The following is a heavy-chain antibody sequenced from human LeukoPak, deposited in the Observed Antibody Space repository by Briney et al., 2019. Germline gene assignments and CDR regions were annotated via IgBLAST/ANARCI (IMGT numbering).Heavy chain of an antibody. D-gene: IGHD5/OR15-5a*01. V-gene: IGHV3-33*01. J-gene: IGHJ4*02. CDR3: ARGVYPDPDYFDY. CDR2: IWYDGSNK. CDR1: GFTFSSYG. Sequence: GGSLRLSCAASGFTFSSYGMHWVRQAPGKGLEWVAVIWYDGSNKYYADSVKGRFTISRDNSKNTLYLQMNGLRAEDTAVYYCARGVYPDPDYFDYWGQGTLVTVPS.